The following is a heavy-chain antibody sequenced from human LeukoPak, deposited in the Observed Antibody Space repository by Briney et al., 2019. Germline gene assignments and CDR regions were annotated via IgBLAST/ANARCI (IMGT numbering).Heavy chain of an antibody. J-gene: IGHJ4*02. D-gene: IGHD3-22*01. CDR1: GYTFTGYY. V-gene: IGHV1-2*02. CDR3: ARVKMYYYDSSGYWD. Sequence: ASVKVSCKASGYTFTGYYMHWVRQAPGQGLERMGWINPNSGGTNYAQKFQGRVTMTRDTSISTAYMELSRLRSDDTAVYYCARVKMYYYDSSGYWDWGQGTLVTVSS. CDR2: INPNSGGT.